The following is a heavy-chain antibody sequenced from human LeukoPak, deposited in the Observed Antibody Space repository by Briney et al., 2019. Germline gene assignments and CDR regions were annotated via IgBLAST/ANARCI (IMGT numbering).Heavy chain of an antibody. Sequence: GGSLRFSCAASGFTFSSYWMSWVRQAPGKGLEWVANIKQDGSETYYVDSVKGRFNISRDNAKNSLFLQMNSLRGEDTAVYYCARSGGRGSGWAYWGQGILVTVSS. V-gene: IGHV3-7*01. J-gene: IGHJ4*02. CDR2: IKQDGSET. CDR1: GFTFSSYW. D-gene: IGHD6-25*01. CDR3: ARSGGRGSGWAY.